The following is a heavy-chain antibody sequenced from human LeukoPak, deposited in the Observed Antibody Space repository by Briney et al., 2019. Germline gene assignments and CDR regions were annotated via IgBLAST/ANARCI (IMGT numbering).Heavy chain of an antibody. CDR1: GGSINSGAGGHY. J-gene: IGHJ5*02. V-gene: IGHV4-61*02. D-gene: IGHD5-12*01. CDR2: IYPSGYS. CDR3: ARGIVAINWFDL. Sequence: SQTLSLTCSVSGGSINSGAGGHYWPWIRQPAGKGLEWIGRIYPSGYSNYNPSLKSRVVMSVDASKNQFSLQLNSVTAADTAVYYCARGIVAINWFDLWGQGALVTVAS.